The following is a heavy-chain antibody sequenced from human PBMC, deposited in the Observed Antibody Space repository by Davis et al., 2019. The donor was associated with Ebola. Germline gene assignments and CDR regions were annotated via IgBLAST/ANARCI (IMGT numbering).Heavy chain of an antibody. CDR3: ARVVGTPTGTLNGYYGMDV. CDR2: IYHSGST. J-gene: IGHJ6*04. D-gene: IGHD2-8*02. Sequence: MPSETLSLTCTVSGASITRGSYFWDWSGSYYWDWVRQPPGRGLEWIGTIYHSGSTVYNPSLQSRVTMYVDTSKNQFSLKLDSVTAADTAVYYCARVVGTPTGTLNGYYGMDVWGKGTTVTVSS. CDR1: GASITRGSYFWDWSGSYY. V-gene: IGHV4-39*07.